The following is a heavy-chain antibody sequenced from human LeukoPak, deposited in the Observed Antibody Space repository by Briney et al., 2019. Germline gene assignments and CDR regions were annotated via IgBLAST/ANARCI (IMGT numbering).Heavy chain of an antibody. CDR1: GYTFISYG. J-gene: IGHJ6*03. Sequence: ASVKVSCKASGYTFISYGITWVRQAPGQGLEWMGWISPYNDNTNYAQNLQGRVTMTTDTSTSTAYMELRSLRSDDTAVYYCARSGKVDNYYYMDGWGKGTTVTGSS. CDR3: ARSGKVDNYYYMDG. V-gene: IGHV1-18*01. D-gene: IGHD2-15*01. CDR2: ISPYNDNT.